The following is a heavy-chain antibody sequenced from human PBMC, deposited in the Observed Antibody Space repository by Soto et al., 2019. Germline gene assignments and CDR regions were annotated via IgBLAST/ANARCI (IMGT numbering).Heavy chain of an antibody. Sequence: EVQLVQSGPEVKKPGESLKISCMGSGYKVSTWHNFTSYWIAWVRQMPGEGLEWKGIIYLGDSDTRYSQSFQGQVTISARRSINTVDLQCSRLNASDDHTYNWARLVLDYDFLRDYYTVHHYYGIDVWGQGTTVTVSS. CDR3: ARLVLDYDFLRDYYTVHHYYGIDV. J-gene: IGHJ6*02. D-gene: IGHD3-3*01. V-gene: IGHV5-51*03. CDR2: IYLGDSDT. CDR1: GYKVSTWHNFTSYW.